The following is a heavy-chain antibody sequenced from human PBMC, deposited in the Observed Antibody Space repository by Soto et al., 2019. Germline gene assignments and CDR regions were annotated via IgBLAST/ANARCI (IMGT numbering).Heavy chain of an antibody. CDR1: GFTFSSYE. CDR2: ISSSGSTI. V-gene: IGHV3-48*03. D-gene: IGHD2-15*01. Sequence: GGSLRLSCAASGFTFSSYEMNWVRQAPGKGLEWVSYISSSGSTIYYADSVKGRFTISRDNAKNSLYLQMNSLRAEDTAVYYCARTVVSRPRDRDWYFDLWGRGTLVTVSS. CDR3: ARTVVSRPRDRDWYFDL. J-gene: IGHJ2*01.